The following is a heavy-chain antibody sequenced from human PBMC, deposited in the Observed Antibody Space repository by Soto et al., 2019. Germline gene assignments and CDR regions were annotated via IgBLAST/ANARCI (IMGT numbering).Heavy chain of an antibody. CDR1: GFTFSSYA. CDR3: AKGSGPYSSSPEWFDP. CDR2: ISGSGGST. J-gene: IGHJ5*02. Sequence: EVQLLESGGGLVQPGGSLRLSCAASGFTFSSYAMSWVRQAPGKGLEWVSAISGSGGSTYYADSVKGRFIISRDNSKNTLYLQMNSLRAEDTAVYYCAKGSGPYSSSPEWFDPGGQGTLVTVSS. D-gene: IGHD6-6*01. V-gene: IGHV3-23*01.